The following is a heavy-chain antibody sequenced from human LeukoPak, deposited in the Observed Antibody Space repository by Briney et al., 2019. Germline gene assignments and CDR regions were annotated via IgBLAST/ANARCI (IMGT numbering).Heavy chain of an antibody. V-gene: IGHV3-48*01. CDR1: GFTFSSYS. Sequence: GGSLRLSCAASGFTFSSYSMNWVRQAPGKGLEWVSYISSSSSTIYYADSVKGRFTISRDNAKNSLYLQMNSLRAEDMAVYYCARGDYYDSSGLDYWGQGTLVTVSS. CDR3: ARGDYYDSSGLDY. CDR2: ISSSSSTI. D-gene: IGHD3-22*01. J-gene: IGHJ4*02.